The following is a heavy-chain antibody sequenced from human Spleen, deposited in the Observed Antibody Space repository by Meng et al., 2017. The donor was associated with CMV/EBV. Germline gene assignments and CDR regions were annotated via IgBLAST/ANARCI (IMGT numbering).Heavy chain of an antibody. Sequence: GESLKISCAASGFTFSSYSMNWVRQAPGKGLEWVSSISSSSSYIYYADSVKGRFTISRDSAKNSLYLQMNSLRAEDTAVYYCARGGSYPYYFDYWGQGTLVTVSS. J-gene: IGHJ4*02. CDR2: ISSSSSYI. CDR3: ARGGSYPYYFDY. V-gene: IGHV3-21*01. D-gene: IGHD1-26*01. CDR1: GFTFSSYS.